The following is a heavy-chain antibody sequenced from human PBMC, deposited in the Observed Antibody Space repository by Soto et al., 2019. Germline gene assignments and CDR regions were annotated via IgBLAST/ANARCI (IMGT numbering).Heavy chain of an antibody. CDR3: ARALSDAFDI. CDR1: GFRFWDYY. CDR2: ISSSGTGI. V-gene: IGHV3-11*01. Sequence: GWCMKLCCAACGFRFWDYYMIWIRQAPGKGLDWVSYISSSGTGIYYGDSVKGRFTISRDNAKNSLYLQMNSLRAEDTAVYYCARALSDAFDIWGQGTMVTVSS. J-gene: IGHJ3*02.